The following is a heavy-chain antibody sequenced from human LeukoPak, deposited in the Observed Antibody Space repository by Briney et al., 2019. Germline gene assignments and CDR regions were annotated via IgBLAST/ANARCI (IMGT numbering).Heavy chain of an antibody. J-gene: IGHJ4*02. V-gene: IGHV4-31*03. Sequence: SETLSLTCTVSGGSISSGGYYWSWIRQHPGKGLEWIGYIYYSGSTYYNPSLKSRVTISVDTSKNQFSLKLSSVTAADTAVYYCARADSSGYYSVDYWDQGTLVTVSS. D-gene: IGHD3-22*01. CDR2: IYYSGST. CDR3: ARADSSGYYSVDY. CDR1: GGSISSGGYY.